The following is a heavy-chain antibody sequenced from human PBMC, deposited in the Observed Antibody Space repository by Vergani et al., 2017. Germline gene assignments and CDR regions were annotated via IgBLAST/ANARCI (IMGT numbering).Heavy chain of an antibody. CDR1: GYTFTSYY. CDR2: INPSGGST. J-gene: IGHJ6*02. Sequence: QVQLVQSGAEVKKPGASVKVSCKASGYTFTSYYMHWVRQAPGQGLEWMGIINPSGGSTSYAQKFQGRVTMTRDTSTSTVYMELSSLRSEDTAVYYCARAAGTVTTTRQYYYYGRDVWGQGP. V-gene: IGHV1-46*01. D-gene: IGHD4-11*01. CDR3: ARAAGTVTTTRQYYYYGRDV.